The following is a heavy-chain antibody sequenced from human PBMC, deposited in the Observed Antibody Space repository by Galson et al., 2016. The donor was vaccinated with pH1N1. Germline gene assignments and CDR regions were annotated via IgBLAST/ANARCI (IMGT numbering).Heavy chain of an antibody. CDR1: GYSIISGYY. D-gene: IGHD2-21*02. CDR2: IFHSGST. Sequence: SETLSLTCAVSGYSIISGYYWGWVRQPPGKGLEWIGSIFHSGSTYYNPSLKSRVTISVDTSRNQFSLTLSSVTAADTALYYCASSIPVTALAAFDLWGQGTMVTVSS. CDR3: ASSIPVTALAAFDL. J-gene: IGHJ3*01. V-gene: IGHV4-38-2*01.